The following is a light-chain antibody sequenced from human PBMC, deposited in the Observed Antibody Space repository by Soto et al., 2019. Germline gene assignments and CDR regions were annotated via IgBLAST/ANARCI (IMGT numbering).Light chain of an antibody. J-gene: IGKJ1*01. V-gene: IGKV1-5*03. CDR2: KAS. CDR3: QTYNSYPT. CDR1: QSISSW. Sequence: DIQMTQSPSTLSASVGDRVTITCRASQSISSWLAWYQQKPGKAPKLLIYKASRLESGVPSRFRGSGSGPAFILTPSSLQPDVFAPYYCQTYNSYPTFGQGTKVEIK.